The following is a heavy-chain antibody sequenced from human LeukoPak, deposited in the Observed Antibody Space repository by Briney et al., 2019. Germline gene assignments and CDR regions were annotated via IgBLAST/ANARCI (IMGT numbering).Heavy chain of an antibody. CDR1: GYTFIRYY. D-gene: IGHD5-18*01. J-gene: IGHJ4*02. Sequence: GASVKVSCRASGYTFIRYYMHWVRQAPGQGLAWMGWINPNCGGTNYVQKFQGRVPLHRDTSISTAYMEMSRQRSDDTAVYYYARMLKVDTVMELHYWGQGTLVTLTS. CDR3: ARMLKVDTVMELHY. V-gene: IGHV1-2*02. CDR2: INPNCGGT.